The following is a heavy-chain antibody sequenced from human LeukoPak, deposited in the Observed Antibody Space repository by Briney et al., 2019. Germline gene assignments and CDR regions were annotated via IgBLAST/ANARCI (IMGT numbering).Heavy chain of an antibody. J-gene: IGHJ5*01. Sequence: ASVKVSCKASGYTFTGYFMHWVRQAPGQGLEWMGWINPNSGGTNYAQKFQGRATMTRDTSISTAYMELSRLTSDDTAVYYCATTRRSNTWGLFDFWGQGTLVTVSS. D-gene: IGHD7-27*01. CDR3: ATTRRSNTWGLFDF. CDR2: INPNSGGT. V-gene: IGHV1-2*02. CDR1: GYTFTGYF.